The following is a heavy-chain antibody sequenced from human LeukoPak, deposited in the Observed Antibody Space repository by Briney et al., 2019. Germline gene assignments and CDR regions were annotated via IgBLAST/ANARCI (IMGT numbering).Heavy chain of an antibody. V-gene: IGHV1-24*01. Sequence: ASVKVSCKVSGCTLTELSMHWVRQAPGKGLEWMGGFDPEDGETIYAQKFQGRVTMTEDTSTDTAYMELSSLRSEDTAVYYCATGHSSSWTRFDYWGQGTLVTVSS. CDR3: ATGHSSSWTRFDY. D-gene: IGHD6-13*01. CDR2: FDPEDGET. CDR1: GCTLTELS. J-gene: IGHJ4*02.